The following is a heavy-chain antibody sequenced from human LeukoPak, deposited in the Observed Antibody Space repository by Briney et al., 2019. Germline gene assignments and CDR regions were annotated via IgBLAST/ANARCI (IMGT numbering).Heavy chain of an antibody. CDR1: GFTFSSYS. Sequence: GGSLRFSCAASGFTFSSYSMNWVRQAPGKGLEWVSYISSSSSTIYYADSVKGRFTISRDNAKNSLYLQMNSLRAEDTAVYYCARPPALWFGEFDAFDIWGQGTMVTVSS. CDR2: ISSSSSTI. D-gene: IGHD3-10*01. CDR3: ARPPALWFGEFDAFDI. V-gene: IGHV3-48*01. J-gene: IGHJ3*02.